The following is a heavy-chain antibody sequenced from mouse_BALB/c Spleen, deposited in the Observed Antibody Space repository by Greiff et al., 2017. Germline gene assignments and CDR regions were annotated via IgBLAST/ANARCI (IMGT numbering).Heavy chain of an antibody. CDR1: GYTFSSYW. CDR3: ARAYGNYPYYAMDY. J-gene: IGHJ4*01. CDR2: ILPGSGST. Sequence: QVQLQQSGAELMKPGASVKISCKATGYTFSSYWIEWVKQRPGHGLEWIGEILPGSGSTNYNEKFKGKATFTADTSSNTAYMQLSSLTSEDSAVYYCARAYGNYPYYAMDYWGQGTSVTVSS. V-gene: IGHV1-9*01. D-gene: IGHD2-1*01.